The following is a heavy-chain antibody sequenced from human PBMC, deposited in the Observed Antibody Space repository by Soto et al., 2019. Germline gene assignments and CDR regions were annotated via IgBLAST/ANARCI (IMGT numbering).Heavy chain of an antibody. CDR1: GYIFINYG. CDR3: ARDEVPAANWLDP. V-gene: IGHV1-18*01. J-gene: IGHJ5*02. CDR2: ISGYNGNT. D-gene: IGHD2-2*01. Sequence: VASVKVSCKASGYIFINYGITWVRQAPGRGLEWMGWISGYNGNTNHAQKFQGRVTMTTDTSTSTAYMELRSLGFDDTAVYYCARDEVPAANWLDPWGQGTLVTVSS.